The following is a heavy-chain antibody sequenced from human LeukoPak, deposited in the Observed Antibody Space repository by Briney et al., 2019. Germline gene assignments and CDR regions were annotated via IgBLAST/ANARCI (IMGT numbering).Heavy chain of an antibody. D-gene: IGHD1-26*01. CDR3: ASGNYFDY. J-gene: IGHJ4*02. V-gene: IGHV3-7*01. CDR1: GFTFCKSW. CDR2: IKPDGTEK. Sequence: GGSLRLSCAASGFTFCKSWMSWARQAPGKGLECVANIKPDGTEKYYVDSVKGRFTISRDNAKNSLYLQMNSLRAEDTAVYYCASGNYFDYWGQGTLVTVSS.